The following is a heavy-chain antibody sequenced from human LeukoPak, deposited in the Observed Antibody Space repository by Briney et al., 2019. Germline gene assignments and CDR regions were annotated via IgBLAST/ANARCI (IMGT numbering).Heavy chain of an antibody. CDR3: AKKVEGTGWYDYGMDV. V-gene: IGHV3-23*01. J-gene: IGHJ6*02. Sequence: GGSLRLSCAASGFTFRSYAMSWVRQGPGKGLEWVSAMSGSGTNTFYADSVKGRFAVSRDNSKDTLYLRMNSLRAEDTAVYYCAKKVEGTGWYDYGMDVWGQGTTVTVSS. CDR1: GFTFRSYA. D-gene: IGHD6-19*01. CDR2: MSGSGTNT.